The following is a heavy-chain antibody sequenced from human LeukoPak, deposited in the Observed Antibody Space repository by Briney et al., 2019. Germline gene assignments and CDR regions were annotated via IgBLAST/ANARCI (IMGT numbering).Heavy chain of an antibody. V-gene: IGHV4-59*05. D-gene: IGHD6-19*01. CDR1: GGSISFYY. CDR3: ARLDRVRSGWSYYYYYMDV. J-gene: IGHJ6*03. Sequence: SETLSLTCTVSGGSISFYYWSWIRQPPGKGLEWIGSIYYSGSTYYNPSLKSRVTISVDTSKNQFSLKLSSVTAADTAVYYCARLDRVRSGWSYYYYYMDVWGKGTAVTISS. CDR2: IYYSGST.